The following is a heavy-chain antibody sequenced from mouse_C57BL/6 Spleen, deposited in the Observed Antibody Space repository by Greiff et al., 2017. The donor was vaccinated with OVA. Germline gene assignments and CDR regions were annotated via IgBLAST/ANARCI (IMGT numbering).Heavy chain of an antibody. CDR3: AREGDYYGSSYEWFAY. V-gene: IGHV3-6*01. D-gene: IGHD1-1*01. CDR2: ISYDGSN. J-gene: IGHJ3*01. CDR1: GYSITSGYY. Sequence: ESGPGLVKPSQSLSLTCSVTGYSITSGYYWNWIRQFPGKKLEWMGYISYDGSNNYNPSLKNRISITRDTSKNQFFLKLNSVTTEDTATYYCAREGDYYGSSYEWFAYWGQGTLVTVSA.